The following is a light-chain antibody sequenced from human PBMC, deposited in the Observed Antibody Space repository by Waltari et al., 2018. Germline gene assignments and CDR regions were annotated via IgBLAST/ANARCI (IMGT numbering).Light chain of an antibody. CDR3: SSYTSSTTLL. CDR2: DTG. V-gene: IGLV2-14*01. CDR1: STDVGAYNF. Sequence: QSALTQPASVSGSPGQSTTLSCPGSSTDVGAYNFFSWYQQHPGKVPKLILYDTGNRPSGISHRFSASKSGNTASLTISGLQEEDEGEYYCSSYTSSTTLLFGTGTRLTVL. J-gene: IGLJ1*01.